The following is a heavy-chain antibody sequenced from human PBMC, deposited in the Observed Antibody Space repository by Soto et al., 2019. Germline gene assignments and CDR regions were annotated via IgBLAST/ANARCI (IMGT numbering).Heavy chain of an antibody. CDR1: GGSINNADYY. CDR3: ARGDSSGYYFEANWFDP. D-gene: IGHD3-22*01. V-gene: IGHV4-30-4*01. J-gene: IGHJ5*02. CDR2: IYYSGST. Sequence: QVQLQESGPGLVKPSQILSLTCTVSGGSINNADYYWTWIRQPPGKGLEWIGYIYYSGSTYYNPSLKSRLTISVDTSKNQFSLKLNSVTAADTAVYYCARGDSSGYYFEANWFDPWGQGTLVTVSS.